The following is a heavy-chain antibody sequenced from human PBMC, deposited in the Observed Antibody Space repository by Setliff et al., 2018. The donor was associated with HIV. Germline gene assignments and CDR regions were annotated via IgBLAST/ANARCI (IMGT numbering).Heavy chain of an antibody. CDR1: PESISSNNYY. CDR3: ARGKGGLVGPAEFDY. Sequence: TSETLSLTCTVSPESISSNNYYWAWIRQPPGKGLEWIGEINHTGNTQYNPSPKSRVTMSEETSKNQFSLKLKSVTAADTAIYFCARGKGGLVGPAEFDYWGPGTLVTVSS. D-gene: IGHD1-26*01. CDR2: INHTGNT. V-gene: IGHV4-39*01. J-gene: IGHJ4*02.